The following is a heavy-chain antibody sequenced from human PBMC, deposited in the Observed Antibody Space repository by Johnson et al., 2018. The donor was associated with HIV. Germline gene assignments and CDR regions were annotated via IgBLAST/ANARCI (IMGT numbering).Heavy chain of an antibody. D-gene: IGHD4-17*01. CDR1: GFTFSSYA. V-gene: IGHV3-30-3*01. Sequence: QVKLVESGGGVVQPGRSLRLSCAASGFTFSSYAMHWVRQAPGKGLEWVAVISYDGSNKYYADSVKGRFTISRDNSKNTLYLQMNSLRAEDTAVYYCARGRKTVTTVRPSAFDIWGQGTMVTVSS. J-gene: IGHJ3*02. CDR3: ARGRKTVTTVRPSAFDI. CDR2: ISYDGSNK.